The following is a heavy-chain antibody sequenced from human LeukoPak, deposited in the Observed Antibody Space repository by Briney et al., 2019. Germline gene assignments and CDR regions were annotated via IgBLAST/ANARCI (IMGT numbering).Heavy chain of an antibody. J-gene: IGHJ5*02. CDR1: GFDFSAFD. D-gene: IGHD3-3*01. CDR2: ISYDGGNT. V-gene: IGHV3-30*07. CDR3: ARDNTYYDFWSGPGDENWFDP. Sequence: GGSLRLSCAASGFDFSAFDMHWVRQAPGKGLEWVALISYDGGNTYYADSVKGRFTISRDNAKNSLYLQMNSLRAEDTAVYYCARDNTYYDFWSGPGDENWFDPWGQGTLVTVSS.